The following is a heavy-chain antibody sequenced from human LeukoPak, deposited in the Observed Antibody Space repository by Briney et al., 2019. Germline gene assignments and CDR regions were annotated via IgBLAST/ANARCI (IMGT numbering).Heavy chain of an antibody. J-gene: IGHJ4*02. CDR2: ISGSGGST. D-gene: IGHD2-8*01. Sequence: PGGSLRLSCAASGFTFSSYAMSWVRQAAGKGLEWVSAISGSGGSTYYADSVKGRFTISRDNSKNTLYLQMNSLRAEDTAVYYCARDLGYCTNGVCHTRFDYWGQGTLVAVSS. V-gene: IGHV3-23*01. CDR3: ARDLGYCTNGVCHTRFDY. CDR1: GFTFSSYA.